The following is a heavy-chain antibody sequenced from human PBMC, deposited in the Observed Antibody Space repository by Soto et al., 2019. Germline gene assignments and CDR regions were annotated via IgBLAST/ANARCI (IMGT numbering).Heavy chain of an antibody. CDR1: GYTLTSYG. V-gene: IGHV1-18*01. D-gene: IGHD1-26*01. Sequence: ASVKVSCKASGYTLTSYGISWVRQAPGQGLEWMGWISAYNGNTNYAQKLQGRVTMTTDTSTSTAYMELRSLRSDDTAVYYCAGALGATLYYYYYGMDVWGQGTTVTVSS. CDR2: ISAYNGNT. J-gene: IGHJ6*02. CDR3: AGALGATLYYYYYGMDV.